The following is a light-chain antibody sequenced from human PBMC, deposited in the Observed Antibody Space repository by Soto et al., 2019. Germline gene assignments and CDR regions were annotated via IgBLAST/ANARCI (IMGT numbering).Light chain of an antibody. J-gene: IGLJ1*01. CDR1: SSDVGSYDY. CDR2: EVS. Sequence: QSALTQPASVSASPGQSITMSCTGTSSDVGSYDYVSWYQHHPGKAPKLMIYEVSNRPSGVSNRFSGSKSGNTASLTISGLQAEDEADYYCAAWDDSLNGYVFGTGTKLTVL. CDR3: AAWDDSLNGYV. V-gene: IGLV2-14*01.